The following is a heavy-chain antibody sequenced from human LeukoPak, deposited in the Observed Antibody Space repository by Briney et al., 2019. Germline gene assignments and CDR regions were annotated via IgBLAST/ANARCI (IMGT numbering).Heavy chain of an antibody. CDR2: IYYSGST. CDR1: GGSTSDTSYY. CDR3: ARDRTFRGEGLDY. J-gene: IGHJ4*02. Sequence: SETLSLTCTVPGGSTSDTSYYWGWIRQPPGKGLEWIGSIYYSGSTYYNPSLKSRVTISVDTSKNQFSLKLSSVTAADTAVYYCARDRTFRGEGLDYWGQGTLVTVSS. D-gene: IGHD3-16*01. V-gene: IGHV4-39*07.